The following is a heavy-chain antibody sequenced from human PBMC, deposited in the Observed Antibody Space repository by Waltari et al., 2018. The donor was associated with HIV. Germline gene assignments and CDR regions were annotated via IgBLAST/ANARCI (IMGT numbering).Heavy chain of an antibody. CDR3: ARDCCDFWSGYSRHYYYGMDV. Sequence: QVQLQESGPGLVKPSQTLSLTCTVSGGSISSGDYYWSWIRQPPGKGLEWIGYIYYSGSTYYHPSLKSRVTISVDTSKNQFSLKLSSVTAADTAVYYCARDCCDFWSGYSRHYYYGMDVWGQGTTVTVSS. CDR1: GGSISSGDYY. D-gene: IGHD3-3*01. J-gene: IGHJ6*02. CDR2: IYYSGST. V-gene: IGHV4-30-4*01.